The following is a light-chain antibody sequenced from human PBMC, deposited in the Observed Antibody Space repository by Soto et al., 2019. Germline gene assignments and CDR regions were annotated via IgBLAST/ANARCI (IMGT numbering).Light chain of an antibody. CDR2: DAS. V-gene: IGKV3-11*01. CDR3: QQRSNWPPLT. Sequence: EIVLTQSPATLSLSPGERATLSCRASQSVSSYLAWYQQKPGQAPRLLIYDASNRATGIPARFSGSVSGTDFTLTISSLEPGDFAVYYCQQRSNWPPLTFGGGTKVEIK. CDR1: QSVSSY. J-gene: IGKJ4*01.